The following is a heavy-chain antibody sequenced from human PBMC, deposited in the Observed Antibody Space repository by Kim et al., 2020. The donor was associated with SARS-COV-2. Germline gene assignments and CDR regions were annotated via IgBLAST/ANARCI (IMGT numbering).Heavy chain of an antibody. D-gene: IGHD6-13*01. V-gene: IGHV3-7*03. J-gene: IGHJ5*01. CDR1: AFSFSSYW. CDR3: AREGSSSWSDC. CDR2: IKQDGSEQ. Sequence: GGSLRLSCAASAFSFSSYWMSWVRQAPGKGLEWVANIKQDGSEQYYVDSVKGRFTISRDNAKNSLYLQMNSLRAEDTAVYYCAREGSSSWSDCWGQGTLVTVSS.